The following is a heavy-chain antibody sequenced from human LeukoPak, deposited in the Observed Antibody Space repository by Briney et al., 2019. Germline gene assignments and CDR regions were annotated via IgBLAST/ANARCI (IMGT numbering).Heavy chain of an antibody. J-gene: IGHJ4*02. CDR2: IYHSGST. V-gene: IGHV4-30-2*01. Sequence: SETLSLTCAVSGGSISIGGYSWSWIRQPPGKGLEWIGYIYHSGSTYYNPSLKSRVTISVDRSKNQFSLKLSSVTAADTAVYYCARAPDDSSGYYPLDYWGQGTLVTVSS. D-gene: IGHD3-22*01. CDR1: GGSISIGGYS. CDR3: ARAPDDSSGYYPLDY.